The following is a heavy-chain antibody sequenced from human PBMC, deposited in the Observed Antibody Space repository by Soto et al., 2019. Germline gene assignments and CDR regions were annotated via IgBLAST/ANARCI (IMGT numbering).Heavy chain of an antibody. Sequence: SETLSLTCDVSDYPINYGYYWGWIRQPPGKGLEWIGSVYHPGNAKYNPSLKRRVTISVDTSKNQFSLKLSSVTAADTAVYYCARALNCRSGGSCYPLRPFDPWGQGTLVTVSS. V-gene: IGHV4-38-2*01. J-gene: IGHJ5*02. D-gene: IGHD2-15*01. CDR1: DYPINYGYY. CDR3: ARALNCRSGGSCYPLRPFDP. CDR2: VYHPGNA.